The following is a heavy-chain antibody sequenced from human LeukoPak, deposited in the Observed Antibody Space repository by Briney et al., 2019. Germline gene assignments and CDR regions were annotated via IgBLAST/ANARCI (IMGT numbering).Heavy chain of an antibody. J-gene: IGHJ4*02. D-gene: IGHD5-24*01. CDR1: GFMFSSNW. V-gene: IGHV3-7*03. Sequence: GSLRLSCAASGFMFSSNWMSWVRLAPGKGLEWVANIKEDGTETYYVDSVKGRFTISRDNAKNSLYLQMNSLRVEDAAVYYCAKEGRSLQTYWGQGTLVTVSS. CDR3: AKEGRSLQTY. CDR2: IKEDGTET.